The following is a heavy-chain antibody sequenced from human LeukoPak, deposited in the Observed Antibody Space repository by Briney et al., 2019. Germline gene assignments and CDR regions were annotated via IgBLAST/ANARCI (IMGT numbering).Heavy chain of an antibody. CDR1: GFTFSSYG. CDR3: AREQYGGNSFDY. CDR2: ISGSGGST. D-gene: IGHD4-23*01. Sequence: GGTLRLSCAASGFTFSSYGMSWVRQAPGKGLEWVSAISGSGGSTYYADYVKGRFTISRDNSKNTLYLQMNSLRAEDTAVYYCAREQYGGNSFDYWGQGTLVTVSS. V-gene: IGHV3-23*01. J-gene: IGHJ4*02.